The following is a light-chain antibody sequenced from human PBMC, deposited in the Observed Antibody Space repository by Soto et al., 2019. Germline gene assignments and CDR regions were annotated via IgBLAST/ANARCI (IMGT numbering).Light chain of an antibody. V-gene: IGKV3-20*01. J-gene: IGKJ5*01. CDR2: GAS. CDR1: ESVTSTY. Sequence: EIVLTQSPGTLSLSPGERATLSCRASESVTSTYLAWYQQKPGQAPRLLIYGASRRATGIPDRFSGSGSGTDFTLTISSLQPEDFATYYCQQSYSTPVTFGQGTRLEI. CDR3: QQSYSTPVT.